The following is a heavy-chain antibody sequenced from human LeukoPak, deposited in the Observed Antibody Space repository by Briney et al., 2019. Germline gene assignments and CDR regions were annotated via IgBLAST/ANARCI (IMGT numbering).Heavy chain of an antibody. CDR2: IKQDGSEK. CDR1: GFTFSNFA. J-gene: IGHJ6*03. CDR3: AREHYFYHMDG. V-gene: IGHV3-7*01. Sequence: GGSLRLSCAASGFTFSNFAMAWVRQAPGKGLEWVANIKQDGSEKYYVDSVKGRFTISRDNAENSLYLQMNSLRVEDTAVYYCAREHYFYHMDGWGEGTTVTVSS.